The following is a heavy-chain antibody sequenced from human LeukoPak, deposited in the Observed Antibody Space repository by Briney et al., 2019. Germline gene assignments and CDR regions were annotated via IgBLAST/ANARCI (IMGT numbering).Heavy chain of an antibody. CDR3: VVVVAAMDFDY. Sequence: GGSLRLSCAASGFTFSSYEMNWVRQAPGKGLEWVSYISSSGSTIYYADSVEGRFTISRDNAKNSLYLQMNSLRAEDTAVYYCVVVVAAMDFDYRGQGTLVTVSS. D-gene: IGHD2-15*01. V-gene: IGHV3-48*03. CDR1: GFTFSSYE. J-gene: IGHJ4*02. CDR2: ISSSGSTI.